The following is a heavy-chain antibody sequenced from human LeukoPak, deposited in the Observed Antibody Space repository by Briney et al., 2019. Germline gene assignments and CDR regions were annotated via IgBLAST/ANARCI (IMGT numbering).Heavy chain of an antibody. CDR3: ARRGPSSGSYSYALDI. D-gene: IGHD1-26*01. CDR2: IYPGDSDT. Sequence: GESLKISCKGSGYTSTSYWIGWVRQMPGKGLEWMGIIYPGDSDTRYSPSFQGQVTILADKSISTAYLQWRSLKASDTAMYFCARRGPSSGSYSYALDIWGQGTMVTVSS. CDR1: GYTSTSYW. V-gene: IGHV5-51*01. J-gene: IGHJ3*02.